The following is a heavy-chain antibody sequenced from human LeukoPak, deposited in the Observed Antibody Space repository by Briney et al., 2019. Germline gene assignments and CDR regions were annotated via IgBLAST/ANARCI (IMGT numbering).Heavy chain of an antibody. CDR3: ARGRKFYDILTGRNWFDP. D-gene: IGHD3-9*01. CDR1: GGAISSYY. CDR2: IYYSGST. Sequence: PSETLSLTCTVSGGAISSYYWSWIRRPPGKGLEGIGYIYYSGSTNYHPSLKSRVTISVDTSKNQFSLKLSSVTAADTAVYYCARGRKFYDILTGRNWFDPWGQGTLVTVSS. V-gene: IGHV4-59*01. J-gene: IGHJ5*02.